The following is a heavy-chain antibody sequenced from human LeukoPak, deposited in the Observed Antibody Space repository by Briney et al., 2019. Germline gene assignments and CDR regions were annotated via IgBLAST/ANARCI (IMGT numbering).Heavy chain of an antibody. V-gene: IGHV4-34*01. CDR2: IKHSGST. CDR3: ARGQRYYGSGSYPAYCDY. J-gene: IGHJ4*02. CDR1: VGSFSVVN. Sequence: KPSGSPSLTSALYVGSFSVVNWGGISPPPGERVWRGGEIKHSGSTNYNPSLKSRVTISVDTSTNQFSLKLSSVTAADTAVYYCARGQRYYGSGSYPAYCDYSGQGTLVTASS. D-gene: IGHD3-10*01.